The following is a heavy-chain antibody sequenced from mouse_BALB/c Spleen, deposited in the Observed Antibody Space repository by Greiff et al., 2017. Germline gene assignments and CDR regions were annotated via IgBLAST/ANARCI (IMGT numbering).Heavy chain of an antibody. Sequence: QVQLQQSGAELVKPGASVKLSCKASGYTFTSYWMHWVKQRPGQGLEWIGEINPSNGRTNYNEKFKSKATLTVDKSSSTAYMQLSSLTSEDSAVYYCARSLYYGSSYWYFDVWGAGTTVTVSS. V-gene: IGHV1S81*02. CDR1: GYTFTSYW. CDR2: INPSNGRT. CDR3: ARSLYYGSSYWYFDV. D-gene: IGHD1-1*01. J-gene: IGHJ1*01.